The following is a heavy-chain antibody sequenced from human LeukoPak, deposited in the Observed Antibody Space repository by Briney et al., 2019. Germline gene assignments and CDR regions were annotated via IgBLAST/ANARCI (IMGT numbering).Heavy chain of an antibody. D-gene: IGHD4-17*01. CDR2: IWYDGSNK. Sequence: GRSLRHSCAASGFTFSSYGMHWVRQAPGKGLEWVAVIWYDGSNKYYADSVKGRFTISRDNSKNTLYLRMNSLRAEDTAVYYCARDDLRVGMDVCRKPTTVTDCS. CDR1: GFTFSSYG. J-gene: IGHJ6*01. CDR3: ARDDLRVGMDV. V-gene: IGHV3-33*01.